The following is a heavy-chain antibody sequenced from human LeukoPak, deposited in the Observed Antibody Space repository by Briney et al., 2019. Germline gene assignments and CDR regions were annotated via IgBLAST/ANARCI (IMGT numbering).Heavy chain of an antibody. J-gene: IGHJ4*02. D-gene: IGHD6-13*01. CDR2: IIPIIGTP. V-gene: IGHV1-69*04. Sequence: SVKVSCKASGGSFSNNVISWVRQAPGQGLEWMGRIIPIIGTPDYAQKFQGRVTITADKSTHTAYLELTSLKPDDPAVYYCARAGGSSWYVSLYYWGQGTLVTVSS. CDR3: ARAGGSSWYVSLYY. CDR1: GGSFSNNV.